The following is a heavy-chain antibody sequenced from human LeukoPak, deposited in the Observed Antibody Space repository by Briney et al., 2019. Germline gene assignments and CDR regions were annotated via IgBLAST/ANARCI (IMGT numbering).Heavy chain of an antibody. V-gene: IGHV3-30*02. CDR3: AKRGYSSPYYYMDV. D-gene: IGHD6-13*01. CDR2: IRHDGHTE. CDR1: GFTFSSHG. J-gene: IGHJ6*03. Sequence: GGSLRLSCAPSGFTFSSHGMHWVRQAPGKGLDWVAFIRHDGHTEYYADSVKGRFTTSRDNSENTLYLQMNSLRAEDTAVYFCAKRGYSSPYYYMDVWGKGTTVTVSS.